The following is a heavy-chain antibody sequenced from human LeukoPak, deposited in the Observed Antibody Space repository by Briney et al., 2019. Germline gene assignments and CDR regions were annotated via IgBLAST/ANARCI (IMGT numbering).Heavy chain of an antibody. D-gene: IGHD3-9*01. J-gene: IGHJ6*02. V-gene: IGHV3-15*01. CDR2: IKSKTDGGTT. Sequence: GGSLRLSCAASGFTFSNAWMSWVRQAPGKGLEWVGRIKSKTDGGTTDYAAPVKGRFTISRDDSKNTLYLQMNSLKTEDTAVYYCTTDIDILTGYYLYYYYYGMDVWGQGTTVTVSS. CDR3: TTDIDILTGYYLYYYYYGMDV. CDR1: GFTFSNAW.